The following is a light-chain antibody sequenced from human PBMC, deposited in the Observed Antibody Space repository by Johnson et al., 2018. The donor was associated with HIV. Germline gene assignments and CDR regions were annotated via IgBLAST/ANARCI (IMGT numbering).Light chain of an antibody. CDR2: DNN. V-gene: IGLV1-51*01. CDR3: GTWDGTLSGV. J-gene: IGLJ1*01. Sequence: QSVLTQPPSVSAAPGQKVTISCSGSSSNSGNNYVSWYQQLPGTAPKLLIYDNNKRPSGIPDRFSGSKSGTSATLGITGLQAGDEADYYCGTWDGTLSGVFGTGTKVTVL. CDR1: SSNSGNNY.